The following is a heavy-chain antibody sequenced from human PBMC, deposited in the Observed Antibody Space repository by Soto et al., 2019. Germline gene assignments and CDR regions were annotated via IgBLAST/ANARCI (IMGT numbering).Heavy chain of an antibody. CDR3: ARKPNGFDS. V-gene: IGHV3-23*01. Sequence: EVQLLESGGGLVQPGGSLRLSCAASGFTFSRHAMTWVRQAPGKGLEWVSSISENSGGTYYADSVKGRSTISRDNSKITLYLQMNSLRAEDTALYYCARKPNGFDSWGQGTLVTVSS. J-gene: IGHJ5*01. CDR1: GFTFSRHA. CDR2: ISENSGGT.